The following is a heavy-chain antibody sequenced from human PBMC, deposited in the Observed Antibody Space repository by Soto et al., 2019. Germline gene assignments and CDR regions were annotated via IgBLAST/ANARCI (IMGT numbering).Heavy chain of an antibody. CDR2: IYPTDSDS. Sequence: GESLKISCKGSEYSFANYWIGWVRQTPGKGLEWMGSIYPTDSDSKYSPSFQGQVTISADKSISTAYLQWSSLKASDTAMYYCARSYCSGGACYSGKYYYYFAMDVWGQGTTVTGLL. J-gene: IGHJ6*02. CDR3: ARSYCSGGACYSGKYYYYFAMDV. D-gene: IGHD2-15*01. CDR1: EYSFANYW. V-gene: IGHV5-51*01.